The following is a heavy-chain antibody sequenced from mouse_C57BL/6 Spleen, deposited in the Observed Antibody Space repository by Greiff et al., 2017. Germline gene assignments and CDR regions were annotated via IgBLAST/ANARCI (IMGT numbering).Heavy chain of an antibody. CDR1: GYTFTSYW. V-gene: IGHV1-52*01. D-gene: IGHD2-4*01. CDR3: ARGGDYDWFAY. J-gene: IGHJ3*01. CDR2: IDPSDSET. Sequence: QVQLQQPGAELVRPGSSVKLSCTASGYTFTSYWMHWVKQRPIQGLEWIGNIDPSDSETHYNQKFKDKATLTVDKSSSTAYMQLSSLTSEDSAVYYCARGGDYDWFAYWGQGTLVTVSA.